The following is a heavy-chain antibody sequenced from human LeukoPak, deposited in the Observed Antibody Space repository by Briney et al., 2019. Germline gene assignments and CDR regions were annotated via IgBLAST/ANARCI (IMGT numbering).Heavy chain of an antibody. CDR2: IRDDGSNT. CDR3: ATGQWLVWDHYMDV. V-gene: IGHV3-30*02. J-gene: IGHJ6*03. D-gene: IGHD6-19*01. Sequence: GASLRLSCAASGFTFSSYGMHWVRQAPGKGLEWMAFIRDDGSNTYYADSVKGRFTISTDNSKNTIYMKMNSMRAEDTAVYNSATGQWLVWDHYMDVWGKGTMVIVSS. CDR1: GFTFSSYG.